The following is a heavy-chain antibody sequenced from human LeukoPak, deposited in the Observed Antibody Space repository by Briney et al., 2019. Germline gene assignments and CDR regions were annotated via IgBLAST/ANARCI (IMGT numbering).Heavy chain of an antibody. CDR3: AASRWYFDV. Sequence: SGTLSLTCTVSGGSITNFYWSWVRQPPGKRLEWLGFIYYTGSTTYNPSLESRVTISVDTSKNQFSLRLRSVAAADTAVYYCAASRWYFDVWGRG. V-gene: IGHV4-59*08. CDR1: GGSITNFY. J-gene: IGHJ2*01. CDR2: IYYTGST.